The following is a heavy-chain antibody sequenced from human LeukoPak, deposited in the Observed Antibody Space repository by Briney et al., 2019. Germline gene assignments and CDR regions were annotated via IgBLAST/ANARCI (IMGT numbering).Heavy chain of an antibody. Sequence: GGSLRLSCAASGFTFSGSAMHWVRQASGEGLEWVGRIRSKVNSYATAYVASVKGRFTISRDDSKNTAYLQMNSLKTEDTAVYYCTRENFDYWGQGTLVTVSS. CDR1: GFTFSGSA. J-gene: IGHJ4*02. CDR3: TRENFDY. CDR2: IRSKVNSYAT. V-gene: IGHV3-73*01.